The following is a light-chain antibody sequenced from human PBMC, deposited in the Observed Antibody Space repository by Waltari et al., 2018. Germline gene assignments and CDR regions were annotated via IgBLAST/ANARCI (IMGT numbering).Light chain of an antibody. J-gene: IGLJ2*01. CDR1: NIGVKS. V-gene: IGLV3-21*04. CDR3: QVWDSNTNHVI. Sequence: SSVLTQPSSVSLAPGKTASITCGGNNIGVKSVPWYQQRPGQAPVLVIYDDSARPSGIPERFSGSNSGNTATLTISRVEAGDGADYYCQVWDSNTNHVIFGGGTKLTVL. CDR2: DDS.